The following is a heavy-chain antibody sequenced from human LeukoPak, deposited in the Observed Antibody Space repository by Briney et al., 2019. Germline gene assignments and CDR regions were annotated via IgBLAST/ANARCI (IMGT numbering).Heavy chain of an antibody. CDR1: GGSFSGYY. CDR3: ARGDYNDFPYWFDP. Sequence: SETLSLTCAVYGGSFSGYYWSWIRQPPGKGLEWIGYIYHSGDTYYNRPLKNRITISKDTSKNQFSLRLSSVTAADTAVYYCARGDYNDFPYWFDPWGQGTLVTVSS. CDR2: IYHSGDT. J-gene: IGHJ5*02. D-gene: IGHD3-3*01. V-gene: IGHV4-34*01.